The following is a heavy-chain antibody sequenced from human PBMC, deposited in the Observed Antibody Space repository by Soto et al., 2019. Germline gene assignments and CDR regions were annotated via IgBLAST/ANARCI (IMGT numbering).Heavy chain of an antibody. D-gene: IGHD3-22*01. CDR2: IYTSGST. J-gene: IGHJ4*02. CDR3: ARDLPDSSGYTFDY. V-gene: IGHV4-4*07. Sequence: QVQLQESGPGLVKPSETLSLTCTVSGGSISSYYWSWIRQPAGKVLEWIGRIYTSGSTNYNPSLKSRVTMSVDTSKNQFSLKLSSVTAADTAVYYCARDLPDSSGYTFDYWGQGTLVTVSS. CDR1: GGSISSYY.